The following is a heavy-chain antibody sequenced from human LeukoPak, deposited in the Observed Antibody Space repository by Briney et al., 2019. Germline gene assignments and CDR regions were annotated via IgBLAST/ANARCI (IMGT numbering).Heavy chain of an antibody. CDR3: ARADPYQLLFHHGMDV. Sequence: PSETLSLTCTVFGGSISSGDYYWSWIRQPPGKGLEWIGYIYYSGSTYYNPSLKSRVTISVDTSKNQFSLKLSSVTAADTAVYYCARADPYQLLFHHGMDVWGQGTTVTVSS. J-gene: IGHJ6*02. V-gene: IGHV4-30-4*01. D-gene: IGHD1-26*01. CDR1: GGSISSGDYY. CDR2: IYYSGST.